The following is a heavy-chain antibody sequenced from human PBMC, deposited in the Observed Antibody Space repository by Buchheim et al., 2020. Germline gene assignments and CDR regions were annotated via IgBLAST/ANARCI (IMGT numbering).Heavy chain of an antibody. Sequence: QVQLVESGGGVVQPGRSLRLSCAASGFTFSSYGMHWVRQAPGKGLEWVAVISYDGSNKYYADSVKGRFTISRDNSKNTLYLQMHSLRDEDTAVYYCARGGLLRGFDYWGQGTL. CDR1: GFTFSSYG. CDR2: ISYDGSNK. D-gene: IGHD3/OR15-3a*01. CDR3: ARGGLLRGFDY. J-gene: IGHJ4*02. V-gene: IGHV3-30*03.